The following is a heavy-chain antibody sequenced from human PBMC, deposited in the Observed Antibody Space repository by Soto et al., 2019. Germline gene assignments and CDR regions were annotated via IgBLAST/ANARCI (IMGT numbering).Heavy chain of an antibody. V-gene: IGHV1-18*04. CDR3: ARDRVAGIWGDAFDI. J-gene: IGHJ3*02. D-gene: IGHD3-16*01. CDR1: GYTFTNHG. Sequence: QAQLVQSGTEVKKPGASVKVSCKTSGYTFTNHGINWVRQAPGQGLEWMGWINPYEANTNYAQKRQGRVTMTTDTSTTTAYMGLRSLTSDDSAVYYCARDRVAGIWGDAFDIWGQGTVVTVSS. CDR2: INPYEANT.